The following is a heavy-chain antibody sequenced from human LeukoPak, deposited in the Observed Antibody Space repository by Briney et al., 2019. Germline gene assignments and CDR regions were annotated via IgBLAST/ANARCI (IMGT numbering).Heavy chain of an antibody. Sequence: SETLSLTCAVSGGSLSSSNWWSWVRQPPGKGLEWIGEIYHSGSTNYNPSLKSRVTISVDTSKNQFSLKVNSVTAADTAVYYCSRDVRRAAAVDYWGQGILVTVSS. J-gene: IGHJ4*02. D-gene: IGHD6-13*01. CDR3: SRDVRRAAAVDY. CDR2: IYHSGST. V-gene: IGHV4-4*02. CDR1: GGSLSSSNW.